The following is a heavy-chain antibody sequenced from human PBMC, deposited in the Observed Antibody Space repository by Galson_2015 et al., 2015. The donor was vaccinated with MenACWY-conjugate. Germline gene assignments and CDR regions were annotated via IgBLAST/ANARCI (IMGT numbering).Heavy chain of an antibody. CDR3: SRGYDWCSYFRA. CDR1: GLSVTDNC. D-gene: IGHD2-8*01. CDR2: VDRVGAT. Sequence: SLRLSCAVSGLSVTDNCLSWVCQAPGKEPEWIAMVDRVGATIYADSVRGRFTVSRDNFKNTVILRMNSLRAEDTAVYRCSRGYDWCSYFRAWGQGAQVTVSS. V-gene: IGHV3-53*01. J-gene: IGHJ5*02.